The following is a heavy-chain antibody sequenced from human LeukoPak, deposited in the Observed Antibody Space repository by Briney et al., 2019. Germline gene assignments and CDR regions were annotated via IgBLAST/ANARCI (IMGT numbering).Heavy chain of an antibody. D-gene: IGHD2-15*01. J-gene: IGHJ4*02. CDR3: AKVSVVVVAAKD. V-gene: IGHV3-23*01. CDR2: ISGSGGST. CDR1: GFTFSSCA. Sequence: GGSLRLPCAASGFTFSSCAMSWVRQAPGKGLEWVSAISGSGGSTYYADSVKGRFTISRDNSKNTLYLQMNSLRAEDTAVYYCAKVSVVVVAAKDWGQGTLVTVSS.